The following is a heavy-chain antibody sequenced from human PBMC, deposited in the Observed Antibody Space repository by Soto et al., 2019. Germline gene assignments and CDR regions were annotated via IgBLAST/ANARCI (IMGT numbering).Heavy chain of an antibody. J-gene: IGHJ6*02. Sequence: QVQLVQSGAEVKKPGSSVKVSCKASGGTFSSYAISWVRQAPGQGLEWMGGIIPIFGTANYAQKFQGRVTITAEESTRTAYMELSSLRSEDTAVYYCAGYPVKYRSDYYYYGMDVWGQGTTVTVSS. V-gene: IGHV1-69*12. CDR1: GGTFSSYA. D-gene: IGHD2-2*01. CDR3: AGYPVKYRSDYYYYGMDV. CDR2: IIPIFGTA.